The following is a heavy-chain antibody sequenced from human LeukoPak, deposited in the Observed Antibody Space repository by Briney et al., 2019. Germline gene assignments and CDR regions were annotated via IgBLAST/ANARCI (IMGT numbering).Heavy chain of an antibody. J-gene: IGHJ5*02. CDR1: GYTFTGYY. CDR2: INPNSGGT. Sequence: ASVKVSCKASGYTFTGYYMHWVRQAPGQGLEWMGWINPNSGGTNYAQKFQDWVTMTRDTSISTAYMELSRLRSDDTAVYYCARGGYFDSPPPSNWFDPWGQGTLVTVSS. D-gene: IGHD3-9*01. CDR3: ARGGYFDSPPPSNWFDP. V-gene: IGHV1-2*04.